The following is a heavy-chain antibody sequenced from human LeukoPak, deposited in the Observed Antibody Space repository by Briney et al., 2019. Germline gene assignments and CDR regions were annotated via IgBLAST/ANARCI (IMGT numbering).Heavy chain of an antibody. D-gene: IGHD5-12*01. CDR1: GFTFSSYW. J-gene: IGHJ4*02. V-gene: IGHV3-74*01. CDR2: INSDGSSI. CDR3: AREGRVTGYDFDC. Sequence: GGSLRLSCAASGFTFSSYWMHWVRQAPGKGLVWVSRINSDGSSISYADSVKGRFTISRDNAKNTLYLQMNSLRVEDTAVYHCAREGRVTGYDFDCWGQGTLVTVPS.